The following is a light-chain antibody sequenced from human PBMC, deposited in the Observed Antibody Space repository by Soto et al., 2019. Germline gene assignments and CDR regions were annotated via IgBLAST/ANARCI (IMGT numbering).Light chain of an antibody. CDR1: TGAVTSGHY. V-gene: IGLV7-46*01. Sequence: HAVVTQEPSLTVSPGGTVTLTCGSSTGAVTSGHYPYWFQQKPGQAPRTLIYDTTNKHSWTPARFSGSLLGGKAALTLSGAQPEDEAEYYCLLSYSGAGVVFGGGTQLTVL. CDR3: LLSYSGAGVV. CDR2: DTT. J-gene: IGLJ2*01.